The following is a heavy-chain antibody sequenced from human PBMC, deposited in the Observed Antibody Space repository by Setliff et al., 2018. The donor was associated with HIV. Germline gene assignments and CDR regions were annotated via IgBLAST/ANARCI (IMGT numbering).Heavy chain of an antibody. Sequence: NPGGSLRLSCAASGFTFSTYSMTWVRQAPGKGLEWVSSISSGITNYAASVKGRFTISRDSSDTTVSLQMNSLRSEDTAIYYCARDRGTQHYSFDYWGQGTLVTVSS. CDR2: ISSGIT. CDR3: ARDRGTQHYSFDY. CDR1: GFTFSTYS. D-gene: IGHD1-26*01. V-gene: IGHV3-21*01. J-gene: IGHJ4*02.